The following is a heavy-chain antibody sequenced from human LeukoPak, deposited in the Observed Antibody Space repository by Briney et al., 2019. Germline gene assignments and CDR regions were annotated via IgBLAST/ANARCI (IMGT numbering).Heavy chain of an antibody. CDR3: ARDSSGWPL. D-gene: IGHD6-19*01. V-gene: IGHV4-59*01. CDR1: GVSISSYY. CDR2: IYYSGST. Sequence: PSETLSLTCTVSGVSISSYYWSWIRQPPGKGLEWIGYIYYSGSTNYNPSLKSRVTISVDTSKNQFSLKLSSVTAADTAVYYCARDSSGWPLWGQGTLVTVSS. J-gene: IGHJ4*02.